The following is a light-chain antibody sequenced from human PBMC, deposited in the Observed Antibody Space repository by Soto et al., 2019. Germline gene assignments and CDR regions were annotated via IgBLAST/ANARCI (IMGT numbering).Light chain of an antibody. J-gene: IGLJ2*01. CDR1: SSDVGSYNL. CDR2: EGS. CDR3: CSYAGSSTDVV. V-gene: IGLV2-23*01. Sequence: QSVLTQPASVSGSPGQSITISCTGTSSDVGSYNLVSWYQQHPGKAPKLMIYEGSKRPSGVSNRFSGYKSGNTASLTISGLQADDEADYYCCSYAGSSTDVVFGGRTKRTVL.